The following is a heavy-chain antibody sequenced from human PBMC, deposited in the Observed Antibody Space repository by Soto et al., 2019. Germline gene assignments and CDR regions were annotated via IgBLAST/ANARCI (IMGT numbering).Heavy chain of an antibody. D-gene: IGHD2-2*01. J-gene: IGHJ5*02. V-gene: IGHV1-18*01. Sequence: GASVKVSCKASGYTFTSYGISWVRQAPGQGLEWMGWISAYNGNTNYAQKLQGRVAMTTDTSTSTAYMELRSLRSDDTAVYYCARDRPLRYQLQSTYNWFDPWGQGTLVTVSS. CDR1: GYTFTSYG. CDR2: ISAYNGNT. CDR3: ARDRPLRYQLQSTYNWFDP.